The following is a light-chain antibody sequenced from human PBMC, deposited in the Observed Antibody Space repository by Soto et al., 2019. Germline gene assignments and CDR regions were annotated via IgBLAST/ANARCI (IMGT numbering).Light chain of an antibody. CDR1: QSVSRSY. CDR3: QQRSDWPLT. J-gene: IGKJ4*02. V-gene: IGKV3D-20*02. CDR2: GAS. Sequence: EIVLTQSPATLSLSPGERATLSCRASQSVSRSYLAWYQQKPGQAPRLLIYGASSRATGIPDRFSGSGSGTDFTLTISRLEPEDFAVYYCQQRSDWPLTFGGVTKVEIK.